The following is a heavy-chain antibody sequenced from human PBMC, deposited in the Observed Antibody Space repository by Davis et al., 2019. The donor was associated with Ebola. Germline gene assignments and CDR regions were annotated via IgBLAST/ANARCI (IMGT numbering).Heavy chain of an antibody. J-gene: IGHJ4*02. Sequence: ASVKVSCKASGYTFTNYGITWVRQAPAPPLQWLFLLNPHNGNTNYAQNVQGRLTMTTDTSTTTAYMEVGSLTSDDTAVYYCARAQFPTTSDHWGQGTLVTVSS. CDR3: ARAQFPTTSDH. CDR2: LNPHNGNT. CDR1: GYTFTNYG. D-gene: IGHD1-1*01. V-gene: IGHV1-18*04.